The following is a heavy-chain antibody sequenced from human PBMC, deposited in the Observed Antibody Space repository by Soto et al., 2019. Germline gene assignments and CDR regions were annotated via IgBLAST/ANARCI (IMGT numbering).Heavy chain of an antibody. J-gene: IGHJ6*02. CDR2: IYTSGST. Sequence: SETLSLTCTVSGGSISSYYCSWIRQHAGKGLEWIGRIYTSGSTNYNPSLKSRVTMSVDTSKNQFSLKLSSVTAADTAVYYCARGSWNSIYYYYGMDVWGQGTTVTVSS. V-gene: IGHV4-4*07. D-gene: IGHD1-7*01. CDR1: GGSISSYY. CDR3: ARGSWNSIYYYYGMDV.